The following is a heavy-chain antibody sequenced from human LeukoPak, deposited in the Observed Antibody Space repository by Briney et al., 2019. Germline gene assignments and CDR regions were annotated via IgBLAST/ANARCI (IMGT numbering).Heavy chain of an antibody. CDR3: ARIVGAGDAFDI. V-gene: IGHV4-30-4*08. J-gene: IGHJ3*02. CDR1: GGSISSDDYY. CDR2: IYYSGST. D-gene: IGHD1-26*01. Sequence: SETLSLTCTVSGGSISSDDYYWSWIRQPPGKGLEWIGYIYYSGSTYYNPSLKSRVTISVDTSKNQFSLKLSSVTAADTAVYYCARIVGAGDAFDIWGQGTMVTVSS.